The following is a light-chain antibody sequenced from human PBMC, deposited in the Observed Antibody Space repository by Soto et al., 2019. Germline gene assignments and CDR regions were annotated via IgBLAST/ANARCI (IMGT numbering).Light chain of an antibody. Sequence: EIVLTQAPDTLSLSPGESATLSCRASQSVNNNYLAWYLQKPGQAPRLLIYGASSRATDIPDRFSASGSGTDFTLSISRLEPEDFAVFYCQQSGASPYTFGQGTQLEMK. V-gene: IGKV3-20*01. CDR1: QSVNNNY. CDR2: GAS. J-gene: IGKJ2*01. CDR3: QQSGASPYT.